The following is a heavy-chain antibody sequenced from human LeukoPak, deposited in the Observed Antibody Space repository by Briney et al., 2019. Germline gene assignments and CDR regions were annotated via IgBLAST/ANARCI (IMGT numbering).Heavy chain of an antibody. CDR2: MNPNSGNT. CDR3: AIRPGGTFDY. Sequence: ASVKVSCKASGYTFIDYYMHWVRQAPGQGLEWMGWMNPNSGNTGYAQKFQGRVTMTRNTSISTAYMELSSLRSEDTAVYYCAIRPGGTFDYWGQGTLVTVSS. V-gene: IGHV1-8*02. CDR1: GYTFIDYY. J-gene: IGHJ4*02. D-gene: IGHD1-26*01.